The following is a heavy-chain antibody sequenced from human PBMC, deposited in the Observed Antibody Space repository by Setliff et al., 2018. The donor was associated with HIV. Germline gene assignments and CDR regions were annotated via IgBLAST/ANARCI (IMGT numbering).Heavy chain of an antibody. Sequence: GGSLRLSCAASGFTFSSYCMNWVRQAPGKGLEWISFISWRSTYIYYSDSVKGRFTISRDDAEKSLFLQLDSLRDEDTAVYYCSMSHGIGNYYMDGWGPGTTVTVSS. D-gene: IGHD2-15*01. CDR3: SMSHGIGNYYMDG. CDR2: ISWRSTYI. CDR1: GFTFSSYC. J-gene: IGHJ6*03. V-gene: IGHV3-21*01.